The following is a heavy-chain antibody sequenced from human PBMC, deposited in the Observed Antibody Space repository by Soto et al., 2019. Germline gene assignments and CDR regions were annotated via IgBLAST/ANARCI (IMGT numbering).Heavy chain of an antibody. V-gene: IGHV4-31*03. CDR3: ARTGNYYDSSGRNWFDP. D-gene: IGHD3-22*01. Sequence: PSETLSLTCTVSGGSISGGGYYWSWIRQHPGKGLEWIGYIYYSGSTYYSPSLKSRVTISVDTSKNQFSLKLSSVTAADTAVYYCARTGNYYDSSGRNWFDPWGQGTLVTVSS. CDR1: GGSISGGGYY. CDR2: IYYSGST. J-gene: IGHJ5*02.